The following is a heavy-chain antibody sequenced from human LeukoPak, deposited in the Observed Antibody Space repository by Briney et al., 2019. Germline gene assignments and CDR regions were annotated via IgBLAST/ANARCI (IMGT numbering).Heavy chain of an antibody. D-gene: IGHD5/OR15-5a*01. CDR2: ISGSGGST. Sequence: PGGSLRPSCAASGFTFSSYAMSWVRQAPGKGLEWVSAISGSGGSTYYADSVKGRFTISRDNSKNTLYLQMNSLRAEDTAVYYCARFVSGLGWFDPWGQGTLVTVSS. J-gene: IGHJ5*02. V-gene: IGHV3-23*01. CDR3: ARFVSGLGWFDP. CDR1: GFTFSSYA.